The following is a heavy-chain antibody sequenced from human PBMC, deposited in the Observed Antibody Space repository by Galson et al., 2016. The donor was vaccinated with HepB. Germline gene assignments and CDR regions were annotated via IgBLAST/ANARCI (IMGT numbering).Heavy chain of an antibody. J-gene: IGHJ4*02. D-gene: IGHD6-25*01. CDR1: GFSVGSTY. CDR3: ARDSGYNEHGGFDN. CDR2: IFSGGTT. V-gene: IGHV3-66*02. Sequence: SLRLSCAASGFSVGSTYMSWVRQAPGKGLEGVSAIFSGGTTFYADSVMGRFTISRDNSRNTLFLQMSSLRVEDTAVYYCARDSGYNEHGGFDNWGQGTLVTVSS.